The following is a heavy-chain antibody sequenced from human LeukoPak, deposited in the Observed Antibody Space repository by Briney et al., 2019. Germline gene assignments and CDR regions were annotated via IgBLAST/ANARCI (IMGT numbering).Heavy chain of an antibody. V-gene: IGHV3-30*04. CDR3: ARDAGGLGELFDETTGIRY. CDR1: GFTFSSYA. Sequence: GRSLRLSCAASGFTFSSYAMHWVRQAPGKGLEWVAVISYDGSNKYYADSVKGRFTISRDNSKNTLYLQMNSLRAEDTAVYYCARDAGGLGELFDETTGIRYGGQGTLVTVSS. CDR2: ISYDGSNK. D-gene: IGHD3-10*01. J-gene: IGHJ4*02.